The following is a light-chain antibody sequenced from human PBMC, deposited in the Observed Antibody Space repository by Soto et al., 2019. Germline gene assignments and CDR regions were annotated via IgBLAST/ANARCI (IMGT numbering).Light chain of an antibody. CDR2: DAS. V-gene: IGKV1-5*01. CDR1: QSISSW. Sequence: DIQMTQSPSTLSASVGDRVTIACRASQSISSWLAWYQQKPGKAPNLLIYDASALESGVPSRFSGSGSGTEFTLTISSLQPDDCATYYCQQYNSYSQTFGQGTKVDIK. CDR3: QQYNSYSQT. J-gene: IGKJ1*01.